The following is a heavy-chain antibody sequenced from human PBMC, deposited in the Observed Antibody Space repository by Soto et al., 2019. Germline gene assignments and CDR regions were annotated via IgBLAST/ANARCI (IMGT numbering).Heavy chain of an antibody. V-gene: IGHV1-69*13. J-gene: IGHJ4*02. CDR2: IIPIFGTA. CDR3: ARGYYDSSGYYPGPH. CDR1: GGTFSSYA. D-gene: IGHD3-22*01. Sequence: GASVKVSCKASGGTFSSYAISWVRQAPGQGLEWMGGIIPIFGTANYAQKFQGRVTITADESTSTAYMELSSLRSEDTAVYYCARGYYDSSGYYPGPHWGQGTLVTVSS.